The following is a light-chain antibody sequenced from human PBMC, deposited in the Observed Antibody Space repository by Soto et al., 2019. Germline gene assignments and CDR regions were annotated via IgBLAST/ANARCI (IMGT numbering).Light chain of an antibody. V-gene: IGKV3-11*01. CDR1: QRVSDY. Sequence: EIVLTQSPATLSLSPGERATLSCRASQRVSDYLAWYQQKPGQAPRLLIYGGSSRATGIPVRFSGSGSGTDFTLTISSLEPEDFAVYYCQQRNVWPPSTFGQGTLLEVK. CDR2: GGS. J-gene: IGKJ5*01. CDR3: QQRNVWPPST.